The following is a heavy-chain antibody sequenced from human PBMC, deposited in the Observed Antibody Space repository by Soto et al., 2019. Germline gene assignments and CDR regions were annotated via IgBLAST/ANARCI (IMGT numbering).Heavy chain of an antibody. CDR2: IRGSGVGT. CDR1: GFTFSDYA. Sequence: EVHLLESGEPGGSLRVSCVASGFTFSDYAMTWVRQAPWKGLEWVSSIRGSGVGTTYADSVRGRFTILRDNSKNTLYLQMNSLRAEDTAVYYCARDPNGDYVGAFDGWGQGTMVTVSS. V-gene: IGHV3-23*01. J-gene: IGHJ3*01. D-gene: IGHD4-17*01. CDR3: ARDPNGDYVGAFDG.